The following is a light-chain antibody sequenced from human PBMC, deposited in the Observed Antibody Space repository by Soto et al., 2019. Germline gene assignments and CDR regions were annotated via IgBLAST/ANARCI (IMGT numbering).Light chain of an antibody. V-gene: IGLV2-8*01. Sequence: QSVLTQPPSASGSPGQSVTISCTGTSSDVGGYNYVSWYQQHPGKAPKLMIYEVSKRPSGVPDRFSGSKSGNTASLTVSGLQAEDEADYYCSSYAGTSWVFGGGTKLNVL. J-gene: IGLJ3*02. CDR2: EVS. CDR3: SSYAGTSWV. CDR1: SSDVGGYNY.